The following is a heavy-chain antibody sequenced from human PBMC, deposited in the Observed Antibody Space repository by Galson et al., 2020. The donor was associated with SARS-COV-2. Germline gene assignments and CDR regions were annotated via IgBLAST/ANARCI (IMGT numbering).Heavy chain of an antibody. Sequence: GGSLRLSCAASGFTFSNYWMHWVRQAPAKGPVWVSCINSDGSGTYYADSVKGRFTISRDNAKNTLYLQMNSLGAEDTAVYYCALYGLGRPSWGQGTLVTVSS. D-gene: IGHD3-10*01. CDR2: INSDGSGT. CDR1: GFTFSNYW. CDR3: ALYGLGRPS. J-gene: IGHJ5*02. V-gene: IGHV3-74*01.